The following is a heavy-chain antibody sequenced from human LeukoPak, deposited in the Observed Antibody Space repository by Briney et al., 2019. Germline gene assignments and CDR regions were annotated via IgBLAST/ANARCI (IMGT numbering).Heavy chain of an antibody. CDR3: ASPYYYGSGSYYAFDP. J-gene: IGHJ5*02. D-gene: IGHD3-10*01. V-gene: IGHV1-69*06. Sequence: SVKVSCKSSGGTFSSYAISWVRQAPGQGLEWMGGIIPIFGTANYAQKFQGRVTITADKSTSTAYMELSSLRSEDTAVYYCASPYYYGSGSYYAFDPWGQGTLVTVSS. CDR2: IIPIFGTA. CDR1: GGTFSSYA.